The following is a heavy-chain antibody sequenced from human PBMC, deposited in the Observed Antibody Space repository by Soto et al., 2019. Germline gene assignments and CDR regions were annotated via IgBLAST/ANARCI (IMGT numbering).Heavy chain of an antibody. D-gene: IGHD3-3*01. CDR1: GGSISSSSYY. Sequence: QLQLQESGPGLVKPSETLSLTCTVSGGSISSSSYYWGWIRQPPGKGLEWIGSIYYSGSTYYNPSLKRRVTISVDTYKNQFSLKLSSVTAADTAVYYCARVPYYDFWSGYYKNLGYMDVWGKGTTVTVSS. CDR3: ARVPYYDFWSGYYKNLGYMDV. CDR2: IYYSGST. V-gene: IGHV4-39*01. J-gene: IGHJ6*03.